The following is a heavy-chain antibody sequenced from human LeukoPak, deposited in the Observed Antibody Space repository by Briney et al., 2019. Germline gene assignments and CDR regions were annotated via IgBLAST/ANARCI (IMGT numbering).Heavy chain of an antibody. D-gene: IGHD1-14*01. V-gene: IGHV1-2*02. CDR2: INPNSGGT. Sequence: ASVKVSCKASGYTFTSYDINWVRQATGQGLEWMGWINPNSGGTNYAQRFQGRVTMTRDTSISTAYMELSRLRSDDTAVYYCARQEPVGDAFDIWGQGTMVTVSS. J-gene: IGHJ3*02. CDR3: ARQEPVGDAFDI. CDR1: GYTFTSYD.